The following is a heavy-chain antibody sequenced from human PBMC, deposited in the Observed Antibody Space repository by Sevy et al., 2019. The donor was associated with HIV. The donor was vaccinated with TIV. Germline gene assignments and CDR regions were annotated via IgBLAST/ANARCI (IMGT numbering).Heavy chain of an antibody. V-gene: IGHV1-18*01. J-gene: IGHJ4*02. CDR3: ARDSDGSAHYYFDYFDY. Sequence: ASVKVSCKASGYIFTNYPICWVRQAPGQGLEWMGCIRTSNRETKYTQKLQGRAIMTTDTSTSTVYMDLRNLRSDDTAVYYCARDSDGSAHYYFDYFDYWGQGTLVIVSS. CDR2: IRTSNRET. D-gene: IGHD3-22*01. CDR1: GYIFTNYP.